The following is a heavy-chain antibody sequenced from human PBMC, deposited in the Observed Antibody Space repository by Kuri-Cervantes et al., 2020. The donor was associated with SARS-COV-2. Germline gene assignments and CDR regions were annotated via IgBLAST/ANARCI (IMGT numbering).Heavy chain of an antibody. CDR2: IYYSGST. CDR3: ARARDWFDP. V-gene: IGHV4-39*07. CDR1: GGSISSSSYY. Sequence: GSLRLSCTVSGGSISSSSYYWGWIRQPPGKGLEWIGSIYYSGSTYYSPSLKSRVTISVDTSKNQFSLKLSSVTAADTAVYYCARARDWFDPWGQGTLVTVSS. J-gene: IGHJ5*02.